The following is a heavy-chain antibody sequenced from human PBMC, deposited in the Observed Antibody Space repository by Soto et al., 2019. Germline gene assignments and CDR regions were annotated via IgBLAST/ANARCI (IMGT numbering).Heavy chain of an antibody. CDR3: AKAKNDYNWDNRPPFDY. CDR2: ISANDVGT. Sequence: GGSLRLSCEASGFTLRHDAMTWIRQAPGKGLEWVSLISANDVGTYYAESVKTRFTISTDQSRNTVYLQMDSLRADDTAIYYCAKAKNDYNWDNRPPFDYWGQGTLVTVSS. J-gene: IGHJ4*02. V-gene: IGHV3-23*01. CDR1: GFTLRHDA. D-gene: IGHD1-20*01.